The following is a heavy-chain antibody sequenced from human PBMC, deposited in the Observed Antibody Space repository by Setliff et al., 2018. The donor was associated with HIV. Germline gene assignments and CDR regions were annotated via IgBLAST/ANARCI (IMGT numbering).Heavy chain of an antibody. J-gene: IGHJ6*02. CDR2: IYYSGST. CDR3: ARRSIVGVTRGFYYYGLDV. Sequence: SETLSLTCIVSGGSISSSSSYWGWIRQPPGKGLEWIGNIYYSGSTYYNPSLKSRVTISVDTSKNQFSLKLTSVTVADTAMYYCARRSIVGVTRGFYYYGLDVWGQGTTVTVSS. V-gene: IGHV4-39*01. CDR1: GGSISSSSSY. D-gene: IGHD1-26*01.